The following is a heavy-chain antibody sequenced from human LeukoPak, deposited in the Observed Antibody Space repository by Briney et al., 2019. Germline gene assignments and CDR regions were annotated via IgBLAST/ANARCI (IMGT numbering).Heavy chain of an antibody. Sequence: SETLSLTCAVYGGSFSGYYWSWIRQPPGKGLEWIGEINHSGSTNYNPSLKSRVTISVDTSKNQFSLKLSSVTAADPAVYYCARVVRYCSGGSCYPVYFDYWGQGTLVTVSS. V-gene: IGHV4-34*01. CDR3: ARVVRYCSGGSCYPVYFDY. J-gene: IGHJ4*02. D-gene: IGHD2-15*01. CDR2: INHSGST. CDR1: GGSFSGYY.